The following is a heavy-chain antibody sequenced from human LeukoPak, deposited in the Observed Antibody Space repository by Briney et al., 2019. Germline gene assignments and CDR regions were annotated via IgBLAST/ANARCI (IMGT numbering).Heavy chain of an antibody. D-gene: IGHD3-9*01. Sequence: AGGSLRLSCAASGFTFSSYAMHWVRQAPGKGLEWVAVISYDGSNKYYADSVKGRFTISRDNSKNTLYLQMNSLRAEDTAVYYCARDRGDILTGYYGNYFDYWGQGTLVTVSS. CDR2: ISYDGSNK. CDR3: ARDRGDILTGYYGNYFDY. CDR1: GFTFSSYA. J-gene: IGHJ4*02. V-gene: IGHV3-30-3*01.